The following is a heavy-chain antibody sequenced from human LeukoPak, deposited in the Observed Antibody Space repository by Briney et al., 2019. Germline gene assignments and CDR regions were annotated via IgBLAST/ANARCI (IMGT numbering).Heavy chain of an antibody. CDR2: ISYDGSNK. CDR3: AKADCSSTTCYANS. J-gene: IGHJ4*02. CDR1: GFSFSTYA. D-gene: IGHD2-2*01. V-gene: IGHV3-30*18. Sequence: GGSLRLSCTASGFSFSTYAMHWVRQAPGKGLEWVAVISYDGSNKCYVDAVKGRFTISRDNSKNTLYLQMNSLRADDTSVYYCAKADCSSTTCYANSWGQGNLVTVSS.